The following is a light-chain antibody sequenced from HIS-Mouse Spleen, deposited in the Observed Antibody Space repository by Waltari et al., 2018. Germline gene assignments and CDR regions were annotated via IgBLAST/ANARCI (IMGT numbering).Light chain of an antibody. CDR2: GNS. CDR3: YSTDSSGNHRV. CDR1: SSNIGAGYD. V-gene: IGLV1-40*01. J-gene: IGLJ2*01. Sequence: QSVLTQPPSVSGAPGQRVTISCTGSSSNIGAGYDVHWYQQLPGTAPKLLIYGNSSRPSGVHDRFSGSSSGTMATLTISGAHVEDEADYYCYSTDSSGNHRVFGGGTKLTVL.